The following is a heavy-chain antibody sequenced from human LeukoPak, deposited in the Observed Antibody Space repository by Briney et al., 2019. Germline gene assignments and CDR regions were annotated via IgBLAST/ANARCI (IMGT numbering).Heavy chain of an antibody. J-gene: IGHJ6*02. D-gene: IGHD3-10*01. Sequence: PGGSLRLSCAASGFIFDDYAMHWVRQAPGKGLEWVSGISWNSGFIGYVDSVKGRFTISRDNAKNSLYLQMNSLRAEDTALYYCAKDIYWGRSYYGSGSYYSPKYYGMDVWGQGTTVTVSS. V-gene: IGHV3-9*01. CDR3: AKDIYWGRSYYGSGSYYSPKYYGMDV. CDR1: GFIFDDYA. CDR2: ISWNSGFI.